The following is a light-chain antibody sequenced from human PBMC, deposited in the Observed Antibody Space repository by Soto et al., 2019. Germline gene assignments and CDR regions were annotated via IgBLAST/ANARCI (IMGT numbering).Light chain of an antibody. J-gene: IGKJ2*01. CDR3: QQRSNWPYT. CDR2: DAS. Sequence: EIVLTQSPATLSLSPGERASLSCRASQSAGNFLAWYQQKPGQAPRLLIYDASSRATGIPARFTGSGSGTDFTLTISSPEPEDFAVYYCQQRSNWPYTFGQGTKLEIK. V-gene: IGKV3-11*01. CDR1: QSAGNF.